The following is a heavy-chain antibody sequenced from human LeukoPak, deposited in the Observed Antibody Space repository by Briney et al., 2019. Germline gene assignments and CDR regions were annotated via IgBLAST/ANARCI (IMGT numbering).Heavy chain of an antibody. CDR1: GFTFSNYS. V-gene: IGHV3-30*02. CDR3: AKGPTVVYAFDI. J-gene: IGHJ3*02. D-gene: IGHD4-23*01. CDR2: IRYDGSNK. Sequence: GGSLRLSCAASGFTFSNYSMNWVRQAPGKGLEWVAFIRYDGSNKYYADSVKGRFTISRDNSKNTLYLQMNSLRAEDTAVYYCAKGPTVVYAFDIWGQGTMVTVSS.